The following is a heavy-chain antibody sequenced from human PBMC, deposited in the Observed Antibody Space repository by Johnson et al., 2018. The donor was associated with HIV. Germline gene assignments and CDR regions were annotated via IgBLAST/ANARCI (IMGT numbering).Heavy chain of an antibody. V-gene: IGHV3-20*04. CDR2: INWNGGST. Sequence: EVQLVESGGGVVRPGGSLRLSCAASGFTFDDYGMSWVRQAPGKGLEWVSGINWNGGSTGYADSVKGRFTITRDNSKNTMYLQMNSLRVEDTAVYYCARLGVVLFDDAFDIWGQGTMVTVSS. CDR3: ARLGVVLFDDAFDI. J-gene: IGHJ3*02. CDR1: GFTFDDYG. D-gene: IGHD3-3*01.